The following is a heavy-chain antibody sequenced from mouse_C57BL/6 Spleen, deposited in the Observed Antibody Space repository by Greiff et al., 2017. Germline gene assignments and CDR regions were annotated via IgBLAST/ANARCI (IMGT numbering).Heavy chain of an antibody. J-gene: IGHJ4*01. CDR3: ARNWDGYAMDY. D-gene: IGHD4-1*01. V-gene: IGHV5-17*01. CDR2: ISSGSSTI. CDR1: GFTFSDYG. Sequence: EVHLVESGGGLVKPGGSLKLSCAASGFTFSDYGMHWVRQAPGKGLEWVAYISSGSSTIYYADTVKGRFTISRDNAKNTLCLQMTSLRSEDTAMYYCARNWDGYAMDYWGQGTSVTVSS.